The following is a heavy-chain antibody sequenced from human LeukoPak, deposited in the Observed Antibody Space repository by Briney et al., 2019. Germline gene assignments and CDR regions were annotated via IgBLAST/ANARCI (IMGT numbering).Heavy chain of an antibody. J-gene: IGHJ4*02. Sequence: GGSLRLSCAASGFTFSSCGMSWVRQAPGKGLEWVSALSDSGGSTFYADSVKGRFTISRDNSKNTLYLQINRLRAEDTAVYYCARDGANYYGSGSYSAYFDYWGQGTLVTVSS. V-gene: IGHV3-23*01. CDR1: GFTFSSCG. CDR3: ARDGANYYGSGSYSAYFDY. CDR2: LSDSGGST. D-gene: IGHD3-10*01.